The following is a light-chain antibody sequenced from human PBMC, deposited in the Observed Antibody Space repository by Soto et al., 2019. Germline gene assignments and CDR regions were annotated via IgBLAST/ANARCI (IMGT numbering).Light chain of an antibody. CDR1: ASNIGRNT. Sequence: QSVLTQPPSASGTPGQRVTISCSGGASNIGRNTVNWYQDLPGTAPKLLISSDNKRPSGVPDRFSGAKSGTSASLAISGLQSEDEADYYCAAWDDSLNAYVFGTGTKVTVL. CDR3: AAWDDSLNAYV. V-gene: IGLV1-44*01. J-gene: IGLJ1*01. CDR2: SDN.